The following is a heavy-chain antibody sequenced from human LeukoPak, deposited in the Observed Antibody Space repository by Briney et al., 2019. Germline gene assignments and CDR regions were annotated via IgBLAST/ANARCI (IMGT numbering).Heavy chain of an antibody. CDR1: GFAFSSYE. V-gene: IGHV3-48*03. CDR3: ARYPSRYCTSTSCYLVH. Sequence: GGCLRLSCGASGFAFSSYEMNWVRQAPGKGLEWVSYISGIGSTIYYAESVKGRFTISRDNAKTSLYLQMHSLRAEDSAVYYCARYPSRYCTSTSCYLVHWGQGALVTVSS. CDR2: ISGIGSTI. J-gene: IGHJ5*02. D-gene: IGHD2-2*01.